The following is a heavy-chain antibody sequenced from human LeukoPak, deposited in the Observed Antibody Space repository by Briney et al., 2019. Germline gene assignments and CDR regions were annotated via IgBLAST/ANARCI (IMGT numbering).Heavy chain of an antibody. D-gene: IGHD3-9*01. Sequence: GSSVKVSCKASGGTFSSYAISWARQAPGQGLEWMGGIIPIFGTANYAQKFQGRVTITADKSTSTVYMELSSLRSEDTAVYYCAFGGYDILTGYLDAFDIWGQGTMVTVSS. J-gene: IGHJ3*02. CDR3: AFGGYDILTGYLDAFDI. CDR1: GGTFSSYA. CDR2: IIPIFGTA. V-gene: IGHV1-69*06.